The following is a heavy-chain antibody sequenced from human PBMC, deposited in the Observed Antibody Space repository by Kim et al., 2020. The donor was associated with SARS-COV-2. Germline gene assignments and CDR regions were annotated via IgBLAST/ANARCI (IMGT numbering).Heavy chain of an antibody. Sequence: SETLSLTCTVSGGSISSGSYYWSWIRQPAGKGLEWIGRIYTSGSTNYNPSLKSRVTISVDTSKNQFSLKLSSVTAADTAVYYCARGGGLLRFGELAPYYYGMDVWGQGTTVTVSS. CDR2: IYTSGST. V-gene: IGHV4-61*02. D-gene: IGHD3-10*01. CDR3: ARGGGLLRFGELAPYYYGMDV. J-gene: IGHJ6*02. CDR1: GGSISSGSYY.